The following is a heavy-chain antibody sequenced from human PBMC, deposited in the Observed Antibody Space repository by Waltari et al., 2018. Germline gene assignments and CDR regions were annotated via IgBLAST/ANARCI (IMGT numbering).Heavy chain of an antibody. Sequence: EVQLVESGGGLVQPGGSLRLSCAASGFTFSSYWMHWVRQAPGKGLVWVARINSDGSRTSYADSVKGRFTISRDNAKNTLYLQMNSLRAEDTAVYYCARDIRGPVGQRPPWYFDLWGRGTLVTVSS. CDR1: GFTFSSYW. CDR2: INSDGSRT. CDR3: ARDIRGPVGQRPPWYFDL. D-gene: IGHD3-10*01. V-gene: IGHV3-74*01. J-gene: IGHJ2*01.